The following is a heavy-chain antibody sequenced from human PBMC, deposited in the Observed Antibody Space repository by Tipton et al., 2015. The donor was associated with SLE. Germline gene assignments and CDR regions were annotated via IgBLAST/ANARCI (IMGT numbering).Heavy chain of an antibody. Sequence: SLRLSCAASGFTFSSYAMSWVRQAPGKGLEWVAVISYDGSNKYYADSVKGRFTISRDDSKNTVYLQMNSLRAEDTAVYYCARLASWEPYDYWGQGTLVTVSS. CDR2: ISYDGSNK. J-gene: IGHJ4*02. V-gene: IGHV3-33*05. D-gene: IGHD1-26*01. CDR1: GFTFSSYA. CDR3: ARLASWEPYDY.